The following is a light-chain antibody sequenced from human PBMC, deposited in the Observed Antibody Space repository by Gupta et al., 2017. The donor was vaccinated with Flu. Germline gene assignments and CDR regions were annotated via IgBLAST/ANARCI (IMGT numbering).Light chain of an antibody. CDR3: QQYNSYSPWT. CDR2: KAS. CDR1: QSISSW. V-gene: IGKV1-5*03. J-gene: IGKJ1*01. Sequence: DIQMTQSPSTLSVSVGDRVTITCRASQSISSWLAWYQQKPGKAPKLLIYKASRLEIGVPSRFSGSGSGTEFTLTITSLHPDDFATDYCQQYNSYSPWTFGQGTKVEIK.